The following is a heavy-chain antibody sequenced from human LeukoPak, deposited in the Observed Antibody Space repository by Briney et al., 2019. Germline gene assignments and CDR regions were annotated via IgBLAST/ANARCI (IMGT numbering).Heavy chain of an antibody. CDR3: ARKRYGAYDFDY. V-gene: IGHV3-74*01. CDR2: MKTDGRST. D-gene: IGHD5-24*01. CDR1: GVTFCRYW. Sequence: GRTLRLSCAASGVTFCRYWVHWVPGARGTGRVAVSGMKTDGRSTSYADSVKDRFTISRHNAKNTLHMQMNSLRAEDTPVYYCARKRYGAYDFDYWGQGPVVSVS. J-gene: IGHJ4*02.